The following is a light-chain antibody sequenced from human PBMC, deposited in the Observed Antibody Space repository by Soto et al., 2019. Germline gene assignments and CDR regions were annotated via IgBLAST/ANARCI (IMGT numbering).Light chain of an antibody. CDR1: QSVSSY. CDR3: QQSNNWPLT. V-gene: IGKV3-15*01. CDR2: GAS. J-gene: IGKJ4*01. Sequence: EIVMTKYPATLCVCPVERDTLSCRATQSVSSYLAWYQQKPGQDPRILIYGASTRATDIPARFSGSWSGTEGTLTISRLQPEDVSLYDGQQSNNWPLTVVGVTPVALK.